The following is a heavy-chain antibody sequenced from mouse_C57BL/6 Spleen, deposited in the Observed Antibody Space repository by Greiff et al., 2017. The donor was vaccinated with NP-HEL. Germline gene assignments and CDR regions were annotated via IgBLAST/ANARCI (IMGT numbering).Heavy chain of an antibody. D-gene: IGHD4-1*01. CDR2: IDPSDSYT. V-gene: IGHV1-69*01. CDR3: ARNWDDAMDY. CDR1: GYTFTSYW. Sequence: VQLQQPGAELVMPGASVKLSCKASGYTFTSYWMHWVKQRPGQGLEWIGEIDPSDSYTNYNQKFKGKSTLTVDKSSSTAYIQLSSLTSEDSAVYYCARNWDDAMDYWGQGTSVTVSS. J-gene: IGHJ4*01.